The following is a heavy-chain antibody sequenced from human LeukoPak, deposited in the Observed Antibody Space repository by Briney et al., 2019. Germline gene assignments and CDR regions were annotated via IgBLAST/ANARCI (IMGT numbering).Heavy chain of an antibody. CDR3: ARAGVAVAVARFDY. D-gene: IGHD6-19*01. J-gene: IGHJ4*02. CDR2: IYYSGST. Sequence: SETLSLTCTVSGGSISSYYWSWIRQPPGKGLEWIGYIYYSGSTNYNPSLKSRVTISVDTSKNQFSLKLSSVTAADTAVYYCARAGVAVAVARFDYWGQGTLVTVSS. V-gene: IGHV4-59*12. CDR1: GGSISSYY.